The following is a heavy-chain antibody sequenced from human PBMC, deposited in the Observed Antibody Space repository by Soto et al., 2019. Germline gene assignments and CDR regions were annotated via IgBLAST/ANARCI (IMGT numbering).Heavy chain of an antibody. CDR2: IKGDGINT. D-gene: IGHD1-20*01. CDR3: ARGIPGHYGFDV. V-gene: IGHV3-74*01. CDR1: GFTFSSYW. J-gene: IGHJ3*01. Sequence: EVQLVESGGGLVQPGGSLGLSCAASGFTFSSYWIHWVRQAPGKGLVWVSRIKGDGINTNYADSVKGRFTISRDNAKNTVYLQMNSLRAEDTAVYYCARGIPGHYGFDVWGQGTMVTVSS.